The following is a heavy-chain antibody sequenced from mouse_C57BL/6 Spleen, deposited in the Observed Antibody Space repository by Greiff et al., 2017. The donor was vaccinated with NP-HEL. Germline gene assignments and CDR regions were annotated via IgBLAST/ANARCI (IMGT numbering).Heavy chain of an antibody. D-gene: IGHD1-1*01. CDR3: ARGEPTTGDFDV. J-gene: IGHJ1*03. CDR2: IYPGDGDT. V-gene: IGHV1-80*01. CDR1: GYAFSSYW. Sequence: VQLQHSGAELVKPGASVKISCKASGYAFSSYWMNWVKQRPGKGLEWIGQIYPGDGDTNYNGKFKGKATLTADKSSSTAYMQLSSLTSEDSAVYFCARGEPTTGDFDVWGTGTTVTVSS.